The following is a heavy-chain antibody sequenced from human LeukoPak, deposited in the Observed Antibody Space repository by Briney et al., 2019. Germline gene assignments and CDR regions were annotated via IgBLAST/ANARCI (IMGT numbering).Heavy chain of an antibody. J-gene: IGHJ3*02. Sequence: SETLSLTCTVSGGSISSSSYYWGWIRQPPGKGLEWIGGIYYSGSTYYNPSLKSRVPISVDTSKNQFSLKLSSVTAADTAVYYCARFASIVVVPAAIDAFDIWGQGTMVTVSS. CDR2: IYYSGST. D-gene: IGHD2-2*01. CDR3: ARFASIVVVPAAIDAFDI. V-gene: IGHV4-39*01. CDR1: GGSISSSSYY.